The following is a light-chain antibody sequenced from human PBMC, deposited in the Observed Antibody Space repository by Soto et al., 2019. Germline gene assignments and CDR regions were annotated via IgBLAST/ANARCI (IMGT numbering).Light chain of an antibody. J-gene: IGKJ1*01. CDR2: AAS. Sequence: EIVMTQSPATLSVSPGERATLACRASQSVSSNLAWYQQKPGQAPRRLIYAASTRATGVPARFSGSGSGTEFTPTISSLKSEDFAVYYCQQYNNWPRTFGQGTKVEIK. CDR1: QSVSSN. V-gene: IGKV3-15*01. CDR3: QQYNNWPRT.